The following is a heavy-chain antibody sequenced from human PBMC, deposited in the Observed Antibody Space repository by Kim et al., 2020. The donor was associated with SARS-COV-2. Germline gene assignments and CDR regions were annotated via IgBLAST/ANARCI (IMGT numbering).Heavy chain of an antibody. CDR2: IYYSGST. D-gene: IGHD6-19*01. CDR3: ARHSPRDPVAASDVGWFDP. Sequence: SETLSLTCTVSGGSISSSSYYWGWIRQPPGKGLEWIGSIYYSGSTYYNPSLKSRVTISVDTSKNQFSLKLSSVTAADTAVYYCARHSPRDPVAASDVGWFDPWGQGTLVTVSS. CDR1: GGSISSSSYY. J-gene: IGHJ5*02. V-gene: IGHV4-39*01.